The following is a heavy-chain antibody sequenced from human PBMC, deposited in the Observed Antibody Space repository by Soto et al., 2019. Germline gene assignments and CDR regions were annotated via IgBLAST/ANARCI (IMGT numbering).Heavy chain of an antibody. Sequence: PGESLKISCKGSGYSFTSYWIGWVRQMPGKGLEWMGIIYPGDSDTRYSPSFQGQVTISADKSISTAYLQWSSLKASDTAMYYCARHRRYYYDSSGYLRVGGMDVWGQGTTVTLSS. V-gene: IGHV5-51*01. D-gene: IGHD3-22*01. CDR1: GYSFTSYW. CDR2: IYPGDSDT. CDR3: ARHRRYYYDSSGYLRVGGMDV. J-gene: IGHJ6*02.